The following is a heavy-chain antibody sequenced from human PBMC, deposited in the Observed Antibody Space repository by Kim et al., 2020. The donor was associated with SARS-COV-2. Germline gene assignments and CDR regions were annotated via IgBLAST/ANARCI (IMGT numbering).Heavy chain of an antibody. CDR2: ISFDGRNK. V-gene: IGHV3-30-3*01. Sequence: GGSLRLSCAASGVSFDSSAMNWVRQAPGKGLEWVAVISFDGRNKAYADSVKGRFTISRDNSKSTLHLQMSSLRVEDTAVYYCARGNYYESVSLSDYYNGMDVWGQGTTVTVSS. CDR1: GVSFDSSA. D-gene: IGHD3-10*01. J-gene: IGHJ6*02. CDR3: ARGNYYESVSLSDYYNGMDV.